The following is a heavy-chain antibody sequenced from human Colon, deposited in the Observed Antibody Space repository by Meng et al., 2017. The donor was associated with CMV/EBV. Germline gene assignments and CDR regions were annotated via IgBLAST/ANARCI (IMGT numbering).Heavy chain of an antibody. V-gene: IGHV4-34*01. Sequence: VQLQERVSKGWTPSDTLSLTDAVSADSFTGHPWTWIRQPPGKGPGWIGENNYRGSIHYTPSLESRVTISLDMSTNQSSPKMNSVTAADTAVYYCVRDNWVSDFWGQGTLVTVSS. J-gene: IGHJ4*02. D-gene: IGHD1-20*01. CDR3: VRDNWVSDF. CDR1: ADSFTGHP. CDR2: NNYRGSI.